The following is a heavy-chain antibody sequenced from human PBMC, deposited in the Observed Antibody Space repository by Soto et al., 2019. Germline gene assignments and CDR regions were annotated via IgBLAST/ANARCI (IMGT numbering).Heavy chain of an antibody. J-gene: IGHJ4*02. D-gene: IGHD5-12*01. CDR1: GATIGFGGFS. V-gene: IGHV4-30-2*06. Sequence: PSVTLSLTCTVSGATIGFGGFSGSCIWQSHGKGLEWIGYISHLENTYFHPSFKSRLTISIDRSRNQFSLNLSSVTAADRGVYFCGRGGGYNHYNYWGQGVRGTVSS. CDR2: ISHLENT. CDR3: GRGGGYNHYNY.